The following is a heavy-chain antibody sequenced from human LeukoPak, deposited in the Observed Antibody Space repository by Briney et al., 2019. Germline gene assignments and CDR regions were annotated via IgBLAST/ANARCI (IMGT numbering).Heavy chain of an antibody. V-gene: IGHV1-18*01. J-gene: IGHJ3*02. Sequence: GASVKVSCKASGYTFTSYGISWVRQAPGQGLEWMGWISAYNGNTNYAQKLQGRVTMTTDTSTSTAYMELRSLRSDDTAVYYCARGRDVLRYFDWPEDAFDIWGQGTMVTVSS. CDR2: ISAYNGNT. D-gene: IGHD3-9*01. CDR1: GYTFTSYG. CDR3: ARGRDVLRYFDWPEDAFDI.